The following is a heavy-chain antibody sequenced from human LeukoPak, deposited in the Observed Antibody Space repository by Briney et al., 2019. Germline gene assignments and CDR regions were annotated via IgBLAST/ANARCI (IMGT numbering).Heavy chain of an antibody. D-gene: IGHD5-24*01. Sequence: GGSLRLSCAASGFTFSSYAMSWVRQAPGKGLEWVSSISSSSSYIYYADSVKGRFTISRDNAKNSLYLQMNSLRAEDTAVYYCARDMGGMATIQLFDCWGQGTLVTVSS. CDR3: ARDMGGMATIQLFDC. V-gene: IGHV3-21*01. J-gene: IGHJ4*02. CDR2: ISSSSSYI. CDR1: GFTFSSYA.